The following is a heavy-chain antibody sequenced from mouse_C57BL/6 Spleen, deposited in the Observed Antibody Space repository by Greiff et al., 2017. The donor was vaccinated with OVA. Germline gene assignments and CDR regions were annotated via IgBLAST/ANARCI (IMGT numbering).Heavy chain of an antibody. Sequence: EVKLMESEGGLVQPGSSMKLSCTASGFTFSDYYMAWVRQVPEKGLEWVANINYDGSSTYYLDSLKSRFIISRDNAKNILYLQISSLKSEDTATDDCARGGGLGYAMDYWGQGTSVTVSS. J-gene: IGHJ4*01. D-gene: IGHD4-1*01. CDR1: GFTFSDYY. CDR3: ARGGGLGYAMDY. CDR2: INYDGSST. V-gene: IGHV5-16*01.